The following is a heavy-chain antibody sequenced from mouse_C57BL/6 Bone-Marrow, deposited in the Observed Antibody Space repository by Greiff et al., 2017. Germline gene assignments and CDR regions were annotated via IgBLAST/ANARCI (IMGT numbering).Heavy chain of an antibody. CDR2: IDPSDSYT. V-gene: IGHV1-69*01. CDR1: GYTFTSYW. J-gene: IGHJ4*01. Sequence: QVQLQQPGAELVMPGASVKLSCKASGYTFTSYWMHWVKQRPGQGLEWFGEIDPSDSYTNYNQKFQGTSTLTVDKSYSTASMQLSSLTSEASAVYYCAREAYYVAMDYWGQGASVTVSS. CDR3: AREAYYVAMDY. D-gene: IGHD1-1*01.